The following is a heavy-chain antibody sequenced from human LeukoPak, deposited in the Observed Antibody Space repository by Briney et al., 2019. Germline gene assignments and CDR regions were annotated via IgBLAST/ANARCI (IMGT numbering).Heavy chain of an antibody. J-gene: IGHJ5*02. CDR1: GYTFSDNY. D-gene: IGHD4/OR15-4a*01. CDR3: ARETTPNIEGATWGWFDP. CDR2: INPKTGGT. V-gene: IGHV1-2*02. Sequence: ASVKVSCRTSGYTFSDNYIHWVRQAPGQGLEWMGWINPKTGGTNLAQRFQGRVTMIRDTSSNTAYMELSSLTGDDTASFFCARETTPNIEGATWGWFDPWGQGTLVTVSS.